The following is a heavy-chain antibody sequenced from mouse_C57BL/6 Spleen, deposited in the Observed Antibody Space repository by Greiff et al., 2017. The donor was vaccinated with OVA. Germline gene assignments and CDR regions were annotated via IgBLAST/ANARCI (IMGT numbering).Heavy chain of an antibody. D-gene: IGHD2-3*01. Sequence: VQLQQSGPELVKPGASVKISCKASGYSFTGYYMNWVKQSPEKSLEWIGEINPSTGGTTYNQKFKAKATLTVDKSSSTAYMQLKSLTSEDSAVYYCASGDDGYTWCAYWGQGTLVTVSA. CDR2: INPSTGGT. J-gene: IGHJ3*01. V-gene: IGHV1-42*01. CDR3: ASGDDGYTWCAY. CDR1: GYSFTGYY.